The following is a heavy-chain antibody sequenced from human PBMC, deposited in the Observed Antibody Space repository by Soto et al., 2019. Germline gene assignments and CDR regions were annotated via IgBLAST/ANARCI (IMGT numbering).Heavy chain of an antibody. D-gene: IGHD1-1*01. CDR3: AKWKDKKALDP. J-gene: IGHJ5*02. Sequence: QVQLVESGGGVVQPGRSLRLSCAASGFTFRSHGMHWVRQAPGKGLEWVAVIWYDGSEKYYADSVKGRLTISRDNFKNTVYLQMNTLRVGDTAVYYCAKWKDKKALDPWGQGTLVLVSS. CDR1: GFTFRSHG. CDR2: IWYDGSEK. V-gene: IGHV3-33*03.